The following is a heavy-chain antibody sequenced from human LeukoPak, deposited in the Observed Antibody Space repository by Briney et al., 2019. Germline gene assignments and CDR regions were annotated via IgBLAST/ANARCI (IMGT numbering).Heavy chain of an antibody. Sequence: GGSLGLSCEASGFTFGSHAMYWVRQAPGKGLEWVAGIFGSGGSPHYADPVKGRFTISRDNSRNTVYLQINSLRAEDTAVYYCGKTTVGYSSGQKPAWPVDYWGQGTLVTVSS. J-gene: IGHJ4*02. V-gene: IGHV3-23*01. CDR2: IFGSGGSP. CDR1: GFTFGSHA. CDR3: GKTTVGYSSGQKPAWPVDY. D-gene: IGHD5-18*01.